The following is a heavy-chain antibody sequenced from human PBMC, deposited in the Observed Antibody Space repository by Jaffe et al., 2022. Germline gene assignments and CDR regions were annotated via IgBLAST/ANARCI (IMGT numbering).Heavy chain of an antibody. D-gene: IGHD2-21*01. V-gene: IGHV3-30*02. CDR1: GFRFSING. Sequence: QVQLVESGGGVVQPGGSLRLSCAASGFRFSINGMHWVRQAPGKGLEWVAFIRSDGSIEYYTDSVKGRFTISRDNSKNTLYLQMNSLRAEDTAVYYCAKRGSCSADCYRNYYMDLWGKGTTVTVSS. J-gene: IGHJ6*03. CDR3: AKRGSCSADCYRNYYMDL. CDR2: IRSDGSIE.